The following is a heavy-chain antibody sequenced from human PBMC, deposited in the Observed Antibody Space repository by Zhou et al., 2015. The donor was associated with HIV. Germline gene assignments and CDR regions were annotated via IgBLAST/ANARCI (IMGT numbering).Heavy chain of an antibody. Sequence: QVHLMQSGAEVKKPGASVKVSCKASGYTFTNYGITWVRQAPGQGLEWMGGISTYNINAVYAQKFQGRITMSTDISTTTAYMELRSLRSDDTAVYYCARRGNYFDSGNYRYWFDPRGQGTLVTVSS. CDR3: ARRGNYFDSGNYRYWFDP. J-gene: IGHJ5*02. CDR2: ISTYNINA. V-gene: IGHV1-18*01. CDR1: GYTFTNYG. D-gene: IGHD3-10*01.